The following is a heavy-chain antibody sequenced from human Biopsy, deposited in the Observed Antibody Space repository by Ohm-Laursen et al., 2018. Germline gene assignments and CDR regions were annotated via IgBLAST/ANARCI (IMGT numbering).Heavy chain of an antibody. J-gene: IGHJ3*01. CDR1: DDSIGNFY. D-gene: IGHD3-3*01. V-gene: IGHV4-59*08. CDR2: ASYSGYT. Sequence: TLSLTCTVPDDSIGNFYWTWIRQPPGQGLEWIGHASYSGYTNYNPSLKSRVTISVDTSKNHFSLNLRSVTAADTAVYSCARLGNFWNAEDGLDLWGLGTMVTVSS. CDR3: ARLGNFWNAEDGLDL.